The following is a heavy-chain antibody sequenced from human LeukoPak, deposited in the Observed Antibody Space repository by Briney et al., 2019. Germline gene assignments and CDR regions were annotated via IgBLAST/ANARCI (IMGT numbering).Heavy chain of an antibody. Sequence: GGSLRLSCAASGFTYSSYEMNWVRQAPGKGLEWVSYISSSGSTIYYADSVKGRFTISRDNAKNSLYLQMNSLRAEDTAVYYCARAAYDSSGFPYYYYYYGMDVWDQGTTVTVSS. J-gene: IGHJ6*02. CDR3: ARAAYDSSGFPYYYYYYGMDV. V-gene: IGHV3-48*03. CDR2: ISSSGSTI. CDR1: GFTYSSYE. D-gene: IGHD3-22*01.